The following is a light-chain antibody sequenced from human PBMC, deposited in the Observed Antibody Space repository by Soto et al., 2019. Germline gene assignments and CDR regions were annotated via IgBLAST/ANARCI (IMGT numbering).Light chain of an antibody. CDR1: SGSIASNY. V-gene: IGLV6-57*04. Sequence: NFMLTQPHSVSESPGKTVTISCTRSSGSIASNYVQWYQQRPGSAPTTVTYEHNQRPSGVPDRFSGSTDGSSNSASLTISGLQTEDEADYYCQSYDSYTVVFGGGTKVTVL. CDR3: QSYDSYTVV. J-gene: IGLJ2*01. CDR2: EHN.